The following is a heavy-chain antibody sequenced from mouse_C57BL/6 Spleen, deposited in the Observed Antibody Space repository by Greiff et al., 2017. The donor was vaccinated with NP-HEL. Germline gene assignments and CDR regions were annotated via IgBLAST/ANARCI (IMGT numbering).Heavy chain of an antibody. D-gene: IGHD2-4*01. Sequence: QVQLQQSGAELARPGASVKLSCKASGYTFTSYGISWVKQRTGQGLEWIGEIYPRSGNTYYNEKFKGKATLTADKSSSTAYMELRSLTSEDSAVYFCARLVAYDYDGDGGYYFDYWGQGTTLTVSS. V-gene: IGHV1-81*01. CDR3: ARLVAYDYDGDGGYYFDY. CDR1: GYTFTSYG. J-gene: IGHJ2*01. CDR2: IYPRSGNT.